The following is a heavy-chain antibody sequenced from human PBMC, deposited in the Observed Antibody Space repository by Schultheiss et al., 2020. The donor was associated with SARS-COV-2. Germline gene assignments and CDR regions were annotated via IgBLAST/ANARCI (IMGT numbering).Heavy chain of an antibody. J-gene: IGHJ3*01. CDR2: IYYSGST. CDR1: GDPMNNHY. Sequence: SETLSLTCSVSGDPMNNHYWSWIRQSPGKGLEWIGDIYYSGSTNYNPSLKSRVTISVDRSKKQFSLNLGSVTAADTALYYCARDSTSYYGSVGNDALDVWGQGTMVTVSS. CDR3: ARDSTSYYGSVGNDALDV. V-gene: IGHV4-59*11. D-gene: IGHD3-10*01.